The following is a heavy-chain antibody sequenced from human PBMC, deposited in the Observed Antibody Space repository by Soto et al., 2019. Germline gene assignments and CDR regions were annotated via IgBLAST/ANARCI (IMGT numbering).Heavy chain of an antibody. Sequence: PGGSLRLSCAASGFTFSSYWMSWVRQAPGKGLEWVANIKQDGSEKYYVDSVKGRFTISRDNAKNSLYLQMNSLRAEDTAVYYCAREGSGWYWRVFDYWGQGTLVTVSS. CDR3: AREGSGWYWRVFDY. CDR2: IKQDGSEK. V-gene: IGHV3-7*01. D-gene: IGHD6-19*01. J-gene: IGHJ4*02. CDR1: GFTFSSYW.